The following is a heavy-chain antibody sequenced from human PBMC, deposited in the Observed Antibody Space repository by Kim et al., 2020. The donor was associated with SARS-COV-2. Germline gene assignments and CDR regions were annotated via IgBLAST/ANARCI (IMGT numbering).Heavy chain of an antibody. J-gene: IGHJ2*01. CDR1: GFTFSGSA. Sequence: GGSLRLSCVASGFTFSGSAMHWVRQASGKGLEWVGRIRSKANSYASAYAASVKGRITISRDVSKNTAYLHMNSLKTADTAVYYCTVSIVLVTTTDWPFD. CDR2: IRSKANSYAS. V-gene: IGHV3-73*01. CDR3: TVSIVLVTTTDWPFD. D-gene: IGHD2-21*02.